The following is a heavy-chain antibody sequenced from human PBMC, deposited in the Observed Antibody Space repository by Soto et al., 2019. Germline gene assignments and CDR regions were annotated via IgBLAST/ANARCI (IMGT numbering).Heavy chain of an antibody. V-gene: IGHV4-39*01. J-gene: IGHJ4*02. D-gene: IGHD2-15*01. CDR3: ARHAAPYCSGGTCYSGNSFDY. CDR1: GDSISSSNYH. CDR2: TKGSEST. Sequence: SETLSLTCIVSGDSISSSNYHWGWIRQPPGKGLEWIGSTKGSESTHYNASLNSRVTISVDTSKNQFSLRLSSVTAADTAVYYCARHAAPYCSGGTCYSGNSFDYWGQGTLVTVSS.